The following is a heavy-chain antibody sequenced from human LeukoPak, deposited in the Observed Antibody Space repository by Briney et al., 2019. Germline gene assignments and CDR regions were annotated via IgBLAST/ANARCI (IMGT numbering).Heavy chain of an antibody. V-gene: IGHV3-33*01. CDR1: GFTFSSYG. CDR2: IWYDGSNK. D-gene: IGHD3-3*01. CDR3: ARDEVGGGYYDFWSGYYWFDY. J-gene: IGHJ4*02. Sequence: GRSLRLSCAASGFTFSSYGMHWVRQAPGKGLEWVAVIWYDGSNKYYADSVKGRFTISRDNSKNTLYLQMNSLRAEDTAVYYCARDEVGGGYYDFWSGYYWFDYWDQGTLVTVSS.